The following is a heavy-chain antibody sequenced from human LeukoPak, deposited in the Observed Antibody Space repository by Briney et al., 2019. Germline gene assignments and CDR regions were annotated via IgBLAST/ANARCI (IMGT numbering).Heavy chain of an antibody. CDR2: INSDGSST. CDR1: GFTFSSYW. J-gene: IGHJ3*02. CDR3: ARVDLVVAATYHAFGI. Sequence: PGGSLRLSCAASGFTFSSYWMHWVRQAPGKGLVWVSRINSDGSSTTYADSVKGRFTISRDNAKNTLYLQMNSLRAEDTAVYYCARVDLVVAATYHAFGIWGQGTMVTVSS. D-gene: IGHD2-15*01. V-gene: IGHV3-74*01.